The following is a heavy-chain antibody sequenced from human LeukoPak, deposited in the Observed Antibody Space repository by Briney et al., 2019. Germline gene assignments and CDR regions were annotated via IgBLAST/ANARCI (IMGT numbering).Heavy chain of an antibody. CDR1: GGSFSGYY. CDR2: INHGGST. CDR3: ARRWIRDAFDI. D-gene: IGHD5-18*01. Sequence: SETLSLTCAVYGGSFSGYYWSWIRQPPGKGLEWIGEINHGGSTNYNPSLKSRVTISVDTSKNQFSLKLSSVTAADTAVYYCARRWIRDAFDIWGQGTMVTVSS. V-gene: IGHV4-34*01. J-gene: IGHJ3*02.